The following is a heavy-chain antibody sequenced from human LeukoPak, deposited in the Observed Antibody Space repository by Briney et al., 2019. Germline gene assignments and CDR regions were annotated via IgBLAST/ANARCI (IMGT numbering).Heavy chain of an antibody. D-gene: IGHD3-10*01. V-gene: IGHV3-23*01. CDR1: GFTFSSYA. J-gene: IGHJ4*02. CDR3: AKVPQGLLWFGELSLNYFDS. CDR2: ISGSGGST. Sequence: GGSLRLSCAASGFTFSSYAMSWVRQAPGKGLEWVSAISGSGGSTYYADSVKGRFAISRDNSKNTLYLQMNSLRAEDTAVYYCAKVPQGLLWFGELSLNYFDSWGQGTLVTVSS.